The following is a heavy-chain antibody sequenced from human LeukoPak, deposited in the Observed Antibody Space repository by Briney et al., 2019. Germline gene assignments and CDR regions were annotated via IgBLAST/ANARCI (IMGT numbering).Heavy chain of an antibody. D-gene: IGHD6-13*01. Sequence: KPSETLSLTCSVSGGSISLSYYYWGWIRQPPGKALEWIGSVYYGGTTSYNPSLKSRVTISVDMSKNHFSLRLSSVTAADTAVYYCARGVIAAGGNDFDYWGQGTLVTVSS. V-gene: IGHV4-39*07. J-gene: IGHJ4*02. CDR3: ARGVIAAGGNDFDY. CDR1: GGSISLSYYY. CDR2: VYYGGTT.